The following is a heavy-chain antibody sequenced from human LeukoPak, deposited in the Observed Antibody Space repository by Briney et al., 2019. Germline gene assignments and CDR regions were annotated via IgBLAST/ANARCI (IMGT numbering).Heavy chain of an antibody. CDR1: GYTFTAYY. V-gene: IGHV1-2*02. Sequence: GASVKVSCKASGYTFTAYYIHWVRQAPGQGLEWMGWINPNSGGTNFAQKFQDRVTMTRDTSISTAYMELSSLTSDDTAVYYCARESNWHPNDAFDIWGQGTMVTVSS. CDR3: ARESNWHPNDAFDI. J-gene: IGHJ3*02. CDR2: INPNSGGT. D-gene: IGHD5-24*01.